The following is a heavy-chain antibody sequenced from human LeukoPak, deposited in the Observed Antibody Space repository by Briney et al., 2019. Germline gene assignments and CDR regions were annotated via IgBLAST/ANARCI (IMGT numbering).Heavy chain of an antibody. CDR2: IIPIFGTA. V-gene: IGHV1-69*05. Sequence: VASVKVSCKASGGTFSSYAISWVRQAPGQELEWMGRIIPIFGTANYAQKFQGRVTITTDESTSTAYMELSSLRSEDTAVYYCAREYSYGYEVSAFDIWGQGTMVTVSS. J-gene: IGHJ3*02. CDR3: AREYSYGYEVSAFDI. CDR1: GGTFSSYA. D-gene: IGHD5-18*01.